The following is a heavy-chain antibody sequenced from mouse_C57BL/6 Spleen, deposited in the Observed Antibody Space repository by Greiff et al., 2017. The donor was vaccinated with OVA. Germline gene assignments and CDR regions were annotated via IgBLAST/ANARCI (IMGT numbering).Heavy chain of an antibody. V-gene: IGHV1-69*01. J-gene: IGHJ1*03. CDR1: GYTFTSYW. Sequence: VKLQQPGAELVMPGASVKLSCKASGYTFTSYWMHWVKQRPGQGLEWIGEIDPSDSYTNYNQKFKGKSTLTVDKSSSTAYMQLSSLTSEDSAVYYCARRWDVSWYFDVWGTGTTVTVSS. CDR3: ARRWDVSWYFDV. CDR2: IDPSDSYT. D-gene: IGHD4-1*01.